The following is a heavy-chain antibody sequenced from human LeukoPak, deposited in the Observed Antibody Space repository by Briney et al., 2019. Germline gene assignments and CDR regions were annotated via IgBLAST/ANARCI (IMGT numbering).Heavy chain of an antibody. V-gene: IGHV4-39*07. CDR1: GGSISSSSYY. CDR2: IYYSGST. CDR3: ARDYCSSTSCYGADFDY. J-gene: IGHJ4*02. D-gene: IGHD2-2*01. Sequence: SETLSLTCTVSGGSISSSSYYWGWIRQPPGKGLEWIRSIYYSGSTYYNPSLKSRVTIPVDTSKNQFSLKLSSVTAADTAVYYWARDYCSSTSCYGADFDYWGQGTLVTVSS.